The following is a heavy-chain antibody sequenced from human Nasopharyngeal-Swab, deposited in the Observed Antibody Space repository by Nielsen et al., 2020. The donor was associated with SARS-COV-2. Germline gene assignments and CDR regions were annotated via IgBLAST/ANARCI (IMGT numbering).Heavy chain of an antibody. CDR2: INPSGGST. J-gene: IGHJ3*02. D-gene: IGHD6-19*01. V-gene: IGHV1-46*01. CDR3: ARKSLGYSSGWLVAFDI. Sequence: ASLKVSCKASGYTSTSYYMHWVRQAPGQGLEWMGIINPSGGSTSYAQKFQGRVTMTRDTSTSTVYMELSSLRSEDTAVYYCARKSLGYSSGWLVAFDIWGQGTMVTVSS. CDR1: GYTSTSYY.